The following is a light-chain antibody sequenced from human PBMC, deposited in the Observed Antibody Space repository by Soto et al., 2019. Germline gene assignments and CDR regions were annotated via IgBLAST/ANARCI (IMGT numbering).Light chain of an antibody. J-gene: IGLJ1*01. Sequence: QSVLTQPPSASGTPGQRVTISCSGSSSNIGRNNVYWYQQLPGTAPKLLIYRNDQRPSGVPDRFSGSKSGTSASLAISGLRSEDEDDYYCAAWDDSLRAYVFGTGTKVTVL. CDR2: RND. CDR1: SSNIGRNN. V-gene: IGLV1-47*01. CDR3: AAWDDSLRAYV.